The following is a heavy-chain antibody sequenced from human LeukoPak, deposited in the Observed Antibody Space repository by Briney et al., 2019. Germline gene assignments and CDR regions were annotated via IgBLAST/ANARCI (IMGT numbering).Heavy chain of an antibody. CDR2: ISAYNGNT. CDR1: GYTFTSYG. V-gene: IGHV1-18*01. D-gene: IGHD1-26*01. Sequence: ASVKVSCKASGYTFTSYGISWVRRAPGQGLEWMGWISAYNGNTNYAQKLQGRVTVTTDTSTSTAYMELRSLRSDDTAVYYCARVESAGAPPQIFDYWGQGTLVTVSS. CDR3: ARVESAGAPPQIFDY. J-gene: IGHJ4*02.